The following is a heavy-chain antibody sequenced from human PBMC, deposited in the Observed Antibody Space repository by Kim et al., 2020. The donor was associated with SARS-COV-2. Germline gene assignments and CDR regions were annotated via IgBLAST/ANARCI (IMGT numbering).Heavy chain of an antibody. V-gene: IGHV3-23*01. CDR1: GFTFRSYA. CDR3: AKRGGWEWYFDL. J-gene: IGHJ2*01. Sequence: GGSLRLSCAASGFTFRSYAMSWVRQAPGKGLEWVSAISGSGGSTYFAESVKGRFTISRDNSKNTLYQQMNSLRAEDTAVYYCAKRGGWEWYFDLWGRGTLVTVSS. D-gene: IGHD6-19*01. CDR2: ISGSGGST.